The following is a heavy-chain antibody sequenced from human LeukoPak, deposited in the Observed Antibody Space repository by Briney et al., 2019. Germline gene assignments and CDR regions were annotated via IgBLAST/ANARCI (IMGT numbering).Heavy chain of an antibody. J-gene: IGHJ4*02. CDR3: TTDPDYYDSSGCYFGLLDY. CDR1: GFTFSNAW. V-gene: IGHV3-15*01. Sequence: GGSLRLSCAASGFTFSNAWMSWVRQAPGKGLEWVGRIKSKTDGGTTDYAAPVKGRFTISRDDSKNTLYLQMNSLKTEDTAVYYCTTDPDYYDSSGCYFGLLDYWGQGTLVTVSS. D-gene: IGHD3-22*01. CDR2: IKSKTDGGTT.